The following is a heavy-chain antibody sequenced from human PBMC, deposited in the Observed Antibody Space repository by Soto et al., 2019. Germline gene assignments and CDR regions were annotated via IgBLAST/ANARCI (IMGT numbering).Heavy chain of an antibody. D-gene: IGHD2-15*01. CDR2: IIPILGIA. CDR3: AGGIVVGAATRDAFDI. CDR1: GGTFSSYT. J-gene: IGHJ3*02. Sequence: QVQLVQSGAEVKKPGSSVKVSCKASGGTFSSYTISWVRQAPGQGLEWMGRIIPILGIANYAQKFQGRVTMTADKATRTAYRGLSSLRSEDTAVYYCAGGIVVGAATRDAFDIWGQGTMVTVSS. V-gene: IGHV1-69*02.